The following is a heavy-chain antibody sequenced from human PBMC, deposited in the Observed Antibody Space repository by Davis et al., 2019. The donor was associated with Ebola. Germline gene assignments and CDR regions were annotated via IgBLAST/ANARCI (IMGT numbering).Heavy chain of an antibody. V-gene: IGHV4-59*01. CDR2: IYYSGST. CDR1: GGSISSYY. CDR3: ARSLTPSLRFLEWSP. D-gene: IGHD3-3*01. J-gene: IGHJ5*02. Sequence: SETLSLSCTGSGGSISSYYWSWIRQPPGTGLEWIGYIYYSGSTNYNPSLKSRVTISVDTSKNQFSLKLSSVTAADTAVYYCARSLTPSLRFLEWSPWGQGTLVTVSS.